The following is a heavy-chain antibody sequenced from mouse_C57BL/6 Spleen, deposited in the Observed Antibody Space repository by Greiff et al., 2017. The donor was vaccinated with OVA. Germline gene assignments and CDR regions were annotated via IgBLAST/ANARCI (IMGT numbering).Heavy chain of an antibody. Sequence: VQLQQSGAELVMPGASVKLSCKASGYTFTSYWMHWVKQRPGQGLEWIGEIDPSDSYTNYNQKFKGKSTLTVDKSSSTAYMQLSSLTSEDSAVYYCARKDYGSFYWYFDVWGTGTTVTVSS. D-gene: IGHD1-1*01. CDR1: GYTFTSYW. CDR2: IDPSDSYT. CDR3: ARKDYGSFYWYFDV. J-gene: IGHJ1*03. V-gene: IGHV1-69*01.